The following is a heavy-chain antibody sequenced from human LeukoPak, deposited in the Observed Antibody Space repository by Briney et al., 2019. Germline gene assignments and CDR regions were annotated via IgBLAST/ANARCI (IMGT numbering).Heavy chain of an antibody. D-gene: IGHD3-22*01. CDR1: GFTFSSHG. CDR3: TRYGPDSSGYYGLGYYYGMDV. Sequence: PGGSLRLSCAASGFTFSSHGMHWVRQAPGKGLEWVAVISNDGSIKLYGDSVKGRFTISRDDSKNTLYLQMNSLKTEDTAVYYCTRYGPDSSGYYGLGYYYGMDVWGQGTTVTVSS. CDR2: ISNDGSIK. J-gene: IGHJ6*02. V-gene: IGHV3-30*03.